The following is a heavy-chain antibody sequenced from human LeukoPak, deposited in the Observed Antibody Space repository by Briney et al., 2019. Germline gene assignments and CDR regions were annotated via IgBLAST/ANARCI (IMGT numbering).Heavy chain of an antibody. CDR1: GFTFSGYT. J-gene: IGHJ6*03. D-gene: IGHD3-3*01. CDR3: ARAPSTHYYDFWSGAYYYYYYMDV. CDR2: ISSSSSSYI. Sequence: GGSLRLSCAASGFTFSGYTMNWVRQAPGKGLEWVSSISSSSSSYIYYADSVKGRFTISRDNAKNSLYLQMNSLRAEDTAVYYCARAPSTHYYDFWSGAYYYYYYMDVWGKGTTVTVSS. V-gene: IGHV3-21*01.